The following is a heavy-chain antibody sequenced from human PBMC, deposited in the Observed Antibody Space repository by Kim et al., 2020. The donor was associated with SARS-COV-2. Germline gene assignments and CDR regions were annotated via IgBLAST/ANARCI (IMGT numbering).Heavy chain of an antibody. V-gene: IGHV4-30-2*01. Sequence: SETLSLTCAVSGGSISSGGYSWSWIRQPPGKGLEWIGYIYHSGSTYYNPSLKSRVTISVDRSKNQFSLKLSSVTAADTAVYYCARGVENWNYPYYLDYWGQGTLVTVSS. CDR2: IYHSGST. CDR1: GGSISSGGYS. CDR3: ARGVENWNYPYYLDY. J-gene: IGHJ4*02. D-gene: IGHD1-7*01.